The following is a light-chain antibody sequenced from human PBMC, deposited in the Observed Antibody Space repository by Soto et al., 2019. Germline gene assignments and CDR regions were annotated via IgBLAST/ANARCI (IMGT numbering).Light chain of an antibody. Sequence: DIQMTQSPSTLSASVGDRVTITCRASQSISSWLAWYQQKPGKAPKLLIYKVSNLESGVPSRFSGSGSGTEFTLTISSLQPDDFATYYCQQYNSFSPVTFGGGTKVEIK. J-gene: IGKJ4*01. CDR3: QQYNSFSPVT. CDR1: QSISSW. CDR2: KVS. V-gene: IGKV1-5*03.